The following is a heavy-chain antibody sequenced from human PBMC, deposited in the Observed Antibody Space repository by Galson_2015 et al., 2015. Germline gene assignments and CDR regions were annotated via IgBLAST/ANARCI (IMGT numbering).Heavy chain of an antibody. D-gene: IGHD6-13*01. CDR2: ISYDGSNK. V-gene: IGHV3-30-3*01. Sequence: SLRLSCAASGFTFSSYAMHWVRQAPGKGLEWVAVISYDGSNKYYADSVKGRFTISRDNSKNTLYLQMNSLRAEDTAVYYCARDGPEQLVPSLREAFDYWGQGTLVTVSS. CDR3: ARDGPEQLVPSLREAFDY. J-gene: IGHJ4*02. CDR1: GFTFSSYA.